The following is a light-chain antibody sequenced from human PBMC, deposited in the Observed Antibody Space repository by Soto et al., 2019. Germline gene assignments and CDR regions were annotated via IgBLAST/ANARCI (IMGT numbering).Light chain of an antibody. V-gene: IGKV3-11*01. CDR3: QQRSNWLHLT. CDR1: QSVSSY. J-gene: IGKJ4*01. CDR2: DAS. Sequence: EIVLTQSPATLSLSPGEIATLSCRASQSVSSYLAWYQQKPGQAPRLLIYDASNRATGIPARFSGSGSGTDFTLTISSLEPEDFAVYYCQQRSNWLHLTFGGGTKVEIK.